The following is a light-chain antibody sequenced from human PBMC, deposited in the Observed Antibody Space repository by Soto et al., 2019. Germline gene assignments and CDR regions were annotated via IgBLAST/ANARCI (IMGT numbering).Light chain of an antibody. CDR3: QHYGSSPET. CDR2: GAS. J-gene: IGKJ1*01. V-gene: IGKV3-20*01. CDR1: QSVSSNY. Sequence: EIGLTQSPGTLSLSPGERATLSCRASQSVSSNYLAWYQQKPGQAPRLLIYGASSRATGIPDRFSGSGSGTDFTLTISRLEPEDFAVYYCQHYGSSPETFGQGTKVEIK.